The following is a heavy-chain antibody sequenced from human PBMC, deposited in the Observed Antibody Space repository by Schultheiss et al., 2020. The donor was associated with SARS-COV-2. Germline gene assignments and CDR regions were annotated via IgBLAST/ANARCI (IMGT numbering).Heavy chain of an antibody. CDR2: IYYSGST. Sequence: SETLSLTFTVSGGSISSGGYYWSWIRQHPGKGLEWIGYIYYSGSTYYNPSLKSRVTISVDTSKNQFSLKLSSVTAADTAVYYCARADSSGYPFDYWGQGTLVTVSS. D-gene: IGHD3-22*01. V-gene: IGHV4-31*03. CDR3: ARADSSGYPFDY. J-gene: IGHJ4*02. CDR1: GGSISSGGYY.